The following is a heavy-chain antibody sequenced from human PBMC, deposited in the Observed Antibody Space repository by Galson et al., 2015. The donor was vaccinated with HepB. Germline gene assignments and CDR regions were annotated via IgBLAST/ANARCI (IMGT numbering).Heavy chain of an antibody. V-gene: IGHV3-9*01. CDR3: ARDIRPDYYYYGMDV. Sequence: SLRLSCAASGFTFDDYAMHWVRQAPGKGLEWVSGISWNSGSIGYADSVKGRFTISRDNAKNPLYLQMNSLRAEDTAVYYCARDIRPDYYYYGMDVWGQGTTVTVSS. CDR2: ISWNSGSI. J-gene: IGHJ6*02. CDR1: GFTFDDYA.